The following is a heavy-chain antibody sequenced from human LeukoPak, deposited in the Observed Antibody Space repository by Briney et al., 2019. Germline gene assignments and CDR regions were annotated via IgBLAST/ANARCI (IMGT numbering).Heavy chain of an antibody. CDR3: ARGSSGSTYYYMDV. Sequence: PGGSLRLSCAASGFTFSSNWMSWVRQAPGKGLEWVANIKQDGTEKNYVDSVKGRFTISRDNAKNSLYLQMNSLRVEETAVYYCARGSSGSTYYYMDVWGKGTTVTVSS. CDR2: IKQDGTEK. J-gene: IGHJ6*03. D-gene: IGHD3-22*01. CDR1: GFTFSSNW. V-gene: IGHV3-7*03.